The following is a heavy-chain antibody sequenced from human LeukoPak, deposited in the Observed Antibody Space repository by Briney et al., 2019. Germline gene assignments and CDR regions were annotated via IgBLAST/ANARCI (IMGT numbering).Heavy chain of an antibody. CDR2: ISYDGVKK. J-gene: IGHJ4*02. D-gene: IGHD3-10*01. V-gene: IGHV3-30*01. Sequence: GGSLRLSCAASGFTFSTYSLHWVRQAPGKGLEWVAVISYDGVKKYYADSVKGRFTISRDNSRSTLYVEMDSLRPEDTAVYYCVRDQGYGSGTYLDHWGQGTLVTVSS. CDR1: GFTFSTYS. CDR3: VRDQGYGSGTYLDH.